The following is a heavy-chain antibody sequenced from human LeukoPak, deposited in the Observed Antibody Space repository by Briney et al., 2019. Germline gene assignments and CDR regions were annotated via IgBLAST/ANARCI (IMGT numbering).Heavy chain of an antibody. D-gene: IGHD3-22*01. CDR1: GFTFEDYA. Sequence: SLRLSCAASGFTFEDYAMHWVRQSPGKGLEWVSGISWNSDSIYYADSVKGRFTISRDNAESSLYLQMNRLTVEDTALYYCTRVYYFDSSGYYYDSWGQGTLVTVSS. CDR2: ISWNSDSI. CDR3: TRVYYFDSSGYYYDS. J-gene: IGHJ5*01. V-gene: IGHV3-9*01.